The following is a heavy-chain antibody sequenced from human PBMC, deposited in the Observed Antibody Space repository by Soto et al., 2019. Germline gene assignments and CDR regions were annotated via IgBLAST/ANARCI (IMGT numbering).Heavy chain of an antibody. Sequence: PSETLSLTCTVSGGSITSSRYYWGWIRQSPGKGLEWIGTIYHTGNTYYNPSLKSQVSISVDTSKNQFSLRLISLTAADTAVYFCTGQGGYDFWSGSTGYWGQGALVTVSS. CDR1: GGSITSSRYY. CDR2: IYHTGNT. V-gene: IGHV4-39*01. J-gene: IGHJ4*02. D-gene: IGHD3-3*01. CDR3: TGQGGYDFWSGSTGY.